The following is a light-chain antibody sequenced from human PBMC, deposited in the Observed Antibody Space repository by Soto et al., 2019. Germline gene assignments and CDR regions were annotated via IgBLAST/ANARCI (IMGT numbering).Light chain of an antibody. V-gene: IGKV1-5*01. CDR3: QQYSSHRT. CDR2: DAS. Sequence: DIQMTQTPSTLSASVGYRVTINCRASQNVNDYLAWYQQKPGNSPKVLIYDASTLERGVPSRFSGSGSGTEFTLTISGLQADDFATYYCQQYSSHRTFGQGTKVDI. J-gene: IGKJ1*01. CDR1: QNVNDY.